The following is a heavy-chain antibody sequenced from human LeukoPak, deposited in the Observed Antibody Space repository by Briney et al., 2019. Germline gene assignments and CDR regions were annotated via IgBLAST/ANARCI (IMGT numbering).Heavy chain of an antibody. CDR2: ISSTSTYI. CDR1: GFIFSRYT. CDR3: TRDEDEELVRDY. J-gene: IGHJ4*02. D-gene: IGHD6-13*01. Sequence: GGSLRLSCAASGFIFSRYTMNWVRQAPGKGLEWVSSISSTSTYIYYADSVKGRFTVSRDNAKKSLYLQMNSLRADDTAVYYCTRDEDEELVRDYWGQGTLVAVSS. V-gene: IGHV3-21*01.